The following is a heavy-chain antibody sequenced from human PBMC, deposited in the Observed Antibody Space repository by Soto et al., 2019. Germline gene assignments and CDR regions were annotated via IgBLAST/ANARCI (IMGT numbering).Heavy chain of an antibody. D-gene: IGHD3-16*02. CDR3: ARNTYDYIWGSYRDFDY. CDR2: IYYSGST. CDR1: GGSISSSSYY. V-gene: IGHV4-39*01. Sequence: QLQLQESGPGLVKPSETLSLTCTVSGGSISSSSYYWGWIRQPPGKGLEWIGSIYYSGSTYYNPSLKSRFTIAVDTSKNQFSLKLSSVTAADTAVYYCARNTYDYIWGSYRDFDYWGQGTLVTVSS. J-gene: IGHJ4*02.